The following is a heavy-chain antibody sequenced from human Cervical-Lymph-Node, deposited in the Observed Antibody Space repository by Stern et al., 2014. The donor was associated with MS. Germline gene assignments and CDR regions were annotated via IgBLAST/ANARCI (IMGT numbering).Heavy chain of an antibody. V-gene: IGHV1-2*02. CDR3: AAVSTTSSASPFDY. CDR2: INPNTGDT. Sequence: QDQLVQSGAEVKKPGASLKVSCKTSRYTFTAYSFHWVRQAHGQGLQWMGWINPNTGDTTYAKTFRGMVTMTRDSSINTVYMELSRLTSDDTAVYYCAAVSTTSSASPFDYWGQGTLLTVSS. CDR1: RYTFTAYS. D-gene: IGHD6-19*01. J-gene: IGHJ4*02.